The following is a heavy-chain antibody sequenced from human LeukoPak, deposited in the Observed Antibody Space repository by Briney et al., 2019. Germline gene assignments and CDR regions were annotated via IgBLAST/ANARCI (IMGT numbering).Heavy chain of an antibody. V-gene: IGHV4-59*01. Sequence: ASETLSLTCTVSGGPISSYFWSWIRQPPGKGREWIGYIYYSGSTNYNPSLKSRVTISVDTSKNQFSLKLSSVTAADTAVYYCASARLGSGLEGAFDIWGQGTMVTVSS. J-gene: IGHJ3*02. CDR3: ASARLGSGLEGAFDI. D-gene: IGHD6-25*01. CDR2: IYYSGST. CDR1: GGPISSYF.